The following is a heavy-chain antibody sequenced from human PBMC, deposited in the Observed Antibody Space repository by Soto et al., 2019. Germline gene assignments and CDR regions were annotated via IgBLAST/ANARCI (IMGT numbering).Heavy chain of an antibody. CDR2: MYWDDDK. D-gene: IGHD1-1*01. V-gene: IGHV2-5*02. J-gene: IGHJ4*02. Sequence: QITLKESGPALVEPTETLTLTCSFSGFSLTTRPMGVAWMRQPPGKALEWLAVMYWDDDKRYNPSVRSRLTITKDTSQKQVVLSMTYMEPPDTATYYCAHRLGGFSWNDGYLDYWGQGTRVTVSS. CDR1: GFSLTTRPMG. CDR3: AHRLGGFSWNDGYLDY.